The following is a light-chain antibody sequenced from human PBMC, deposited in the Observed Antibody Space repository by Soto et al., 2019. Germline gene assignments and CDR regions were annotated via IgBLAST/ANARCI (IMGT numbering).Light chain of an antibody. CDR1: QSVSSN. CDR3: QQYNNWPAIT. Sequence: EIVMTQSPATLSVSPGERATLSCRASQSVSSNLAWHQQKPGQAPRILMCDASTRATGIPARFSGSGSGTEFTLTISSLQSEDFAIYYCQQYNNWPAITFGQGTRLEI. CDR2: DAS. V-gene: IGKV3-15*01. J-gene: IGKJ5*01.